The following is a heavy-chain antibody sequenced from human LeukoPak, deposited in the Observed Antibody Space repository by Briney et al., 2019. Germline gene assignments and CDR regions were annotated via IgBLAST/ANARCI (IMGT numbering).Heavy chain of an antibody. CDR2: INHSGST. CDR1: GGSFSGYY. J-gene: IGHJ4*02. Sequence: PSETLSLTCAVYGGSFSGYYWSWIRQPPGKGLEWIGEINHSGSTNYNPSLKSRVTISVDTSKNQFSLKLSSVTAADTAVYYCARDSQVAGTDYWGQGTLVTVSS. V-gene: IGHV4-34*01. CDR3: ARDSQVAGTDY. D-gene: IGHD6-19*01.